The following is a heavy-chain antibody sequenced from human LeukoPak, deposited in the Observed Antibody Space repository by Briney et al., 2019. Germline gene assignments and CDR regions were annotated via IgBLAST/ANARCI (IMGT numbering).Heavy chain of an antibody. J-gene: IGHJ4*02. D-gene: IGHD1-1*01. V-gene: IGHV4-38-2*02. CDR2: IYHNGST. CDR1: GYSITSGYY. CDR3: AKITTLDY. Sequence: SETLSLTCSVSGYSITSGYYWGWIRQPPGKGLEWIGTIYHNGSTSYNPSLKSRVTISVDTYKTQFSLRLNSVIAADTAIYYCAKITTLDYWGQGTLVTVSS.